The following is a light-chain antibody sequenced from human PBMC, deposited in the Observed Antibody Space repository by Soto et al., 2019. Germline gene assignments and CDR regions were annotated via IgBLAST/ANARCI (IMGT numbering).Light chain of an antibody. CDR2: TTN. CDR3: AAWDDSLNGKL. Sequence: QSVLTQPPSASGTPGQRVTISCSGSSSNIGSNTVNWYQQLPGTAPKLLIYTTNQRPSGVPDRFSGSGSGTSASLAISGLQSEDEADYYCAAWDDSLNGKLFGGGTKVTVL. CDR1: SSNIGSNT. V-gene: IGLV1-44*01. J-gene: IGLJ2*01.